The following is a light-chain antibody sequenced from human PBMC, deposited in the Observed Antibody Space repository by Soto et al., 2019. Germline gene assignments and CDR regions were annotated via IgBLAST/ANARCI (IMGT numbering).Light chain of an antibody. CDR2: DAS. CDR1: QSVSSY. CDR3: QQRSNWPPYT. Sequence: EIVLTQSPATLSLSPGERATLSCRASQSVSSYLAWYQQKPGQAPRLLIYDASNRATGIPARFSGSGSGTDFTLTIISLEPEAFAVYYCQQRSNWPPYTFGQGTKLEI. J-gene: IGKJ2*01. V-gene: IGKV3-11*01.